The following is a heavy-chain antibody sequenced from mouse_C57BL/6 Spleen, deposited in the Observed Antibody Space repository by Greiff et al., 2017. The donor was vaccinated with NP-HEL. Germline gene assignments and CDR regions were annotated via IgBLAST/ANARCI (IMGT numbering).Heavy chain of an antibody. CDR3: TRRIFGNYDYFDY. CDR2: IDPETGGT. J-gene: IGHJ2*01. CDR1: GYTFTDYE. D-gene: IGHD2-1*01. V-gene: IGHV1-15*01. Sequence: VQLQQSGAELVRPGASVTLSCKASGYTFTDYEMHWVKQTPVHGLEWIGAIDPETGGTAYNQKFKGKAILTADKSSSTAYMELRSLTSEDSAVYYCTRRIFGNYDYFDYWGQGTTLTVSS.